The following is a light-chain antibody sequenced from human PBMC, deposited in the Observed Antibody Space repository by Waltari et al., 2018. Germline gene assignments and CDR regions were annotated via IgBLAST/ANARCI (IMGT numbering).Light chain of an antibody. CDR1: GSALGTYQY. CDR2: EVR. CDR3: SSYAGSYYFIS. V-gene: IGLV2-8*01. J-gene: IGLJ2*01. Sequence: QSALTQPPSASGSPGQSVTISCTGTGSALGTYQYVSWYQQHPGQPPKLILYEVRRRPAGVPDRFSGSRFGDTASLTVSGLQADDEAKYYCSSYAGSYYFISFGGGTKLTVL.